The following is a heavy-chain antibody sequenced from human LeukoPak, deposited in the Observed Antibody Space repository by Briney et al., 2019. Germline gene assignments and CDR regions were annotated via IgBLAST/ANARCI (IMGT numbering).Heavy chain of an antibody. V-gene: IGHV1-46*01. J-gene: IGHJ4*02. CDR3: ARDRWELPYYFDY. D-gene: IGHD1-26*01. Sequence: ASVKVSCKTSGYIFTDYYIHWVRQAPGQGLEWMGILNSSGGSTTYAQKFQGRITMTRDASTSIVYVELRSLRSEDTAVYYCARDRWELPYYFDYWGQGTLVTVSS. CDR1: GYIFTDYY. CDR2: LNSSGGST.